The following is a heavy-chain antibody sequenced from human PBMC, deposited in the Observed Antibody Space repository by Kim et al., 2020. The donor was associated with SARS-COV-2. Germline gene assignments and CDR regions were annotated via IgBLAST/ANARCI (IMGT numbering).Heavy chain of an antibody. D-gene: IGHD2-21*02. J-gene: IGHJ4*02. V-gene: IGHV4-39*01. CDR1: GGSISSSSYY. CDR3: ARRPHNYGGDLVSFDY. CDR2: IYYSGST. Sequence: SETLSLTCTVSGGSISSSSYYWGWIRQPPGKGLEWIGSIYYSGSTYYNPPLKSRVTISVDTSKNQFSLKLSSVTAADTAVYYCARRPHNYGGDLVSFDYWGQGTLVTVSS.